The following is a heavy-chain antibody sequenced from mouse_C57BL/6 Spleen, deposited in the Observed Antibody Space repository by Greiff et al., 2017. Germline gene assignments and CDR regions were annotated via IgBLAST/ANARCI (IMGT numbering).Heavy chain of an antibody. CDR2: INPGSGGT. CDR3: ASSSPYYFDY. CDR1: GYAFTNYL. D-gene: IGHD1-1*01. V-gene: IGHV1-54*01. Sequence: VQRVESGAELVRPGTSVKVSCKASGYAFTNYLIEWVKQRPGQGLEWIGVINPGSGGTNYNEKFKGKATLTADKSSSTAYMQLSSLTSEDSAVYFCASSSPYYFDYWGQGTTLTVSS. J-gene: IGHJ2*01.